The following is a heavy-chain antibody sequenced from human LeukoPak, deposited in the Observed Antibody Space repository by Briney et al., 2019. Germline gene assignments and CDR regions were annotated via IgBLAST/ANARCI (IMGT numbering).Heavy chain of an antibody. CDR1: GGSISSYY. V-gene: IGHV4-59*08. J-gene: IGHJ4*02. CDR2: IYYTGST. CDR3: ARRMGTSGWLDY. Sequence: PSETLSLTCTVSGGSISSYYWSWIRQPPGKGLEWIGYIYYTGSTNYNPSLKSRVTISVDTSKNQFSLELSPVTGADTAVYYCARRMGTSGWLDYWGQGTLVSVGS. D-gene: IGHD6-19*01.